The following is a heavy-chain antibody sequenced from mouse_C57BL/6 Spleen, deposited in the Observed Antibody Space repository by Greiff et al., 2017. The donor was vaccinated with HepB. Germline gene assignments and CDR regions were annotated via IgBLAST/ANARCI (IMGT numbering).Heavy chain of an antibody. CDR1: GFTFTDYY. V-gene: IGHV7-3*01. D-gene: IGHD1-1*01. J-gene: IGHJ2*01. CDR2: IRNKANGYTT. CDR3: ARYYYGSSLDY. Sequence: EVKLVESGGGLVQPGGSLSLSCAASGFTFTDYYMSWVRQPPGKALEWLGFIRNKANGYTTEYSASVKGRFTISRDNSQSILYLQMNALRAEDSATYYYARYYYGSSLDYWGQGTTLTVSS.